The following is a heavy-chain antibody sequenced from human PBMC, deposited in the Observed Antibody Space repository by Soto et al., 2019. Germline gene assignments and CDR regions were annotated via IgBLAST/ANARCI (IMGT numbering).Heavy chain of an antibody. D-gene: IGHD6-19*01. CDR1: GGSISSPGYY. V-gene: IGHV4-31*11. J-gene: IGHJ6*02. CDR2: IYYSGGT. Sequence: SETLSLTCAVSGGSISSPGYYWTWLRQHPGKGLEWIGYIYYSGGTSYNPSLNSRLAISVDTYKNHFPQKLSSVTAEATAVYCCARDTGYSSGWHLDVWGQGTTVTVSS. CDR3: ARDTGYSSGWHLDV.